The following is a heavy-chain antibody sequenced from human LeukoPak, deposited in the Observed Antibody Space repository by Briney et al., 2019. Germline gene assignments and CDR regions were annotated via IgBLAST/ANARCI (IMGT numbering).Heavy chain of an antibody. CDR2: INPNSGGT. J-gene: IGHJ5*02. CDR3: AREESFDSNWFDP. Sequence: EASVKVSCKASGYTFTGYYMHWVRQAPGQGLEWMGWINPNSGGTNYAQKFQGRVTMTGDTSISTAYMELSRLRSDDTAVYYCAREESFDSNWFDPWGQGTLVTVSS. CDR1: GYTFTGYY. V-gene: IGHV1-2*02. D-gene: IGHD2/OR15-2a*01.